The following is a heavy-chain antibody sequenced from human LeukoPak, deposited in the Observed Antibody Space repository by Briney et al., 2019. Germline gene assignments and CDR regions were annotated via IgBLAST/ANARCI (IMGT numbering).Heavy chain of an antibody. V-gene: IGHV4-39*01. J-gene: IGHJ3*02. CDR3: ARTYCSSTTCFVVAFDI. D-gene: IGHD2-2*01. CDR2: INDRGST. CDR1: GGSISSSSYY. Sequence: SETLSLTCTVSGGSISSSSYYWGWIRQPPGKGLEWIAEINDRGSTNYNPSLKSRVTISIDTSRNQFSLKLSSVTAADTAVYYCARTYCSSTTCFVVAFDIWGRGTMVTVSS.